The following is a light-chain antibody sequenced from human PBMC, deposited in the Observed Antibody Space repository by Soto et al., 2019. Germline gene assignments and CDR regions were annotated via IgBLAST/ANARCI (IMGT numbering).Light chain of an antibody. CDR3: QQYGRSIT. V-gene: IGKV3-20*01. Sequence: IVLTQSPGTLSLSPGKRATLSCRASQSVSSSYLAWYQQKPGQAPRLLIHGASTRATGIPARFSGSGSGTDFTLTISRLETEDFAVYYCQQYGRSITFGQGTRLEIK. CDR2: GAS. CDR1: QSVSSSY. J-gene: IGKJ5*01.